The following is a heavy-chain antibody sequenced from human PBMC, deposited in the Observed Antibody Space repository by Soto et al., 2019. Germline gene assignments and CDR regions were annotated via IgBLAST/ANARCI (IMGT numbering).Heavy chain of an antibody. J-gene: IGHJ6*03. CDR1: GFTFSSYW. D-gene: IGHD1-26*01. V-gene: IGHV3-7*01. CDR3: ARRYCGGGSCYWDYYYYMDL. Sequence: SLRLSCAASGFTFSSYWMSWVRQAPGKGLEWVANIKEDGSGKNYVDSVTGRFTISRDNAENSLYLQMNSLRAEDTAVYYCARRYCGGGSCYWDYYYYMDLWGNGPT. CDR2: IKEDGSGK.